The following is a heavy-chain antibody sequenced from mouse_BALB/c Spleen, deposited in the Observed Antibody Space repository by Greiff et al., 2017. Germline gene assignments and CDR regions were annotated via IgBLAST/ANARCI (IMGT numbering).Heavy chain of an antibody. CDR3: TRLGLRQGFDY. V-gene: IGHV1-69*02. Sequence: VQLQQPGAELVRPGASVKLSCKASGYTFTSYWINWVKQRPGQGLEWIGNIYPSDSYTNYNQKFKDKATLTVDKSSSTAYMQLSSPTSEDSAVYYCTRLGLRQGFDYWGQGTTLTVSS. CDR2: IYPSDSYT. J-gene: IGHJ2*01. D-gene: IGHD2-4*01. CDR1: GYTFTSYW.